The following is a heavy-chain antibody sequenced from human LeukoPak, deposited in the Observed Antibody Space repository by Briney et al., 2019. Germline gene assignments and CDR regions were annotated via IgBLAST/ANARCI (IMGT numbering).Heavy chain of an antibody. V-gene: IGHV4-59*01. D-gene: IGHD5-24*01. Sequence: PSETLSLTCTVSGGSISSSYWSWIRQPPGEGLEWIGYIYYTGSTNYNPSLKSRVTISVDTSKNQFSLKPSSVTGADTAVYYCARGGDGYTWNYWGQGTLVTVSS. CDR2: IYYTGST. J-gene: IGHJ4*02. CDR1: GGSISSSY. CDR3: ARGGDGYTWNY.